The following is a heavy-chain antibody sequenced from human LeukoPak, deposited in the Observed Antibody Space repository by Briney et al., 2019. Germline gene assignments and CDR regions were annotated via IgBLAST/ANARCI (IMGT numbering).Heavy chain of an antibody. J-gene: IGHJ4*02. D-gene: IGHD3-10*01. CDR3: AREPLMVRGVIIEDYFDY. V-gene: IGHV3-73*01. CDR2: IRSKANSYAT. CDR1: GFTFSGSA. Sequence: GGSLKLSCAASGFTFSGSAMHWVRQASGKGLEWVGRIRSKANSYATAYAASVKGRFTISRDDSKNTAYLQMNSLRAEDTAVYYCAREPLMVRGVIIEDYFDYWGQGTLVTVSS.